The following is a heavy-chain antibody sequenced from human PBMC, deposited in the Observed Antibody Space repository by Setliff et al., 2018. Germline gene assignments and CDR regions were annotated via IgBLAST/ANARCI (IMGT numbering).Heavy chain of an antibody. CDR2: XXXXXXX. D-gene: IGHD3-16*01. J-gene: IGHJ6*03. CDR3: ARRLERKDYFYYMDV. V-gene: IGHV4-4*02. CDR1: GGAISSSNW. Sequence: SETLSLTCTVFGGAISSSNWWTCVRNRPGXRXQXXXXXXXXXXXXXXXXLXXXVTMSVDKSKNQFSLKLTSVSAADTAVYYCARRLERKDYFYYMDVWGKGNTVTV.